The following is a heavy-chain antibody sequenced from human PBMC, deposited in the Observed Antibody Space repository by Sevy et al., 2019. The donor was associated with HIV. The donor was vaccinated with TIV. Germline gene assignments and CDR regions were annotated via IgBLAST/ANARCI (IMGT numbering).Heavy chain of an antibody. J-gene: IGHJ6*02. Sequence: GGSLRLSCAASGFAFSNYYAMHWVRQAPGKGLEWVALISYDGSDKYYTDSVKGRFTISRDNFKNTLYLQMNSLTTEDTAVYYCARPRANYVDHYFFYAMDVWGQGTTVTSP. CDR2: ISYDGSDK. V-gene: IGHV3-30-3*01. D-gene: IGHD4-17*01. CDR1: GFAFSNYYA. CDR3: ARPRANYVDHYFFYAMDV.